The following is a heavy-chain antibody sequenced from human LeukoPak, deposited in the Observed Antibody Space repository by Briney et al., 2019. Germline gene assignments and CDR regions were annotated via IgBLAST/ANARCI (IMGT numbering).Heavy chain of an antibody. V-gene: IGHV1-2*02. Sequence: ASVKVSCKTSGYTFTGYYLHWVRQAPGQGLEWMGWIRPNSGGTKNAQKFQGRVTMTRDTSISTAYMELNRLTSDDTAVYYCATYSNSTLQYYYGLDVWRQGTTVTV. J-gene: IGHJ6*02. CDR3: ATYSNSTLQYYYGLDV. D-gene: IGHD6-6*01. CDR1: GYTFTGYY. CDR2: IRPNSGGT.